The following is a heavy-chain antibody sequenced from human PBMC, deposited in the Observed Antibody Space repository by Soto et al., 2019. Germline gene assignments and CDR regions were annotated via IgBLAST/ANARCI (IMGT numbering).Heavy chain of an antibody. CDR2: ISGSGGTT. V-gene: IGHV3-23*01. Sequence: EVQLLESGGGLVQPGRSLRLSCAASGFTFSNYAMSWVRQAPGQGLDWVSAISGSGGTTYYADSVKDRFTISRDNSKNTLFLQMNSLRAEDAAVYYCAKFFVETGSNSGWPWSFHYWGQGTLVTVSS. J-gene: IGHJ4*02. CDR3: AKFFVETGSNSGWPWSFHY. CDR1: GFTFSNYA. D-gene: IGHD6-25*01.